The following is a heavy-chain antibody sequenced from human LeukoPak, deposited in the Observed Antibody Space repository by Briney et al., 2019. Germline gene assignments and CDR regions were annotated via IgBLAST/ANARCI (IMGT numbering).Heavy chain of an antibody. J-gene: IGHJ3*02. Sequence: SETLSLTCTVSGGSISSSSYYWGWIRQPPGKGLEWIGSIYYSGSTYYNPSLKSRVTISVDTSKNQFSLKLSSVTAADTAMYYCARAGEMATNAFDIWGQGTMVTVSS. CDR3: ARAGEMATNAFDI. D-gene: IGHD5-24*01. CDR1: GGSISSSSYY. CDR2: IYYSGST. V-gene: IGHV4-39*07.